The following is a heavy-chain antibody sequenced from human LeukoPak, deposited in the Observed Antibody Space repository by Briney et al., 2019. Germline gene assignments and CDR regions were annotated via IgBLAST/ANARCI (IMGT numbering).Heavy chain of an antibody. Sequence: SVKVSCKASGGTFSNYAISWVRQAPGQGLEWMGGIIPIFGTANYAQKFQGRVTIAADESTSTAYMELSSLRSEDTAVYYCASPRRGGDFWTFDYWGQGTLVTVSS. CDR1: GGTFSNYA. CDR2: IIPIFGTA. J-gene: IGHJ4*02. D-gene: IGHD3-3*01. CDR3: ASPRRGGDFWTFDY. V-gene: IGHV1-69*01.